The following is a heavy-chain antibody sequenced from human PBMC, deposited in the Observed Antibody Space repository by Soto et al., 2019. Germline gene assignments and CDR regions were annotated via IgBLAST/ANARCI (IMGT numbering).Heavy chain of an antibody. D-gene: IGHD2-21*01. CDR2: ISGSGGTT. Sequence: EVQLLESGGGLVKHGGSLRLSCAASGFSFSSYAMTWVRQAPGTGLEWISSISGSGGTTYYADSVKGRFTISRDNSKNTLHLEMNSRRAEDTDVYYCAKNRVSRADAFDIWGQGTMVTVSS. J-gene: IGHJ3*02. CDR1: GFSFSSYA. V-gene: IGHV3-23*01. CDR3: AKNRVSRADAFDI.